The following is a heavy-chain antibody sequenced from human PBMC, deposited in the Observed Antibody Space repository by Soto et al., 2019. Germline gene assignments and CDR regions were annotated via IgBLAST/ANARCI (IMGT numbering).Heavy chain of an antibody. Sequence: EVQLVESGGGLVQPGGSLRLSCAASGFTVSNNYMNWVRQAPGKGLEWASVIYSGGSTYYADSVKGRFTISRDNSKNTLYLQMNSRRAEDTAVYYCAGRIGFPSGFDYWGQGTLVTVSS. CDR2: IYSGGST. J-gene: IGHJ4*02. V-gene: IGHV3-66*01. CDR3: AGRIGFPSGFDY. D-gene: IGHD3-3*01. CDR1: GFTVSNNY.